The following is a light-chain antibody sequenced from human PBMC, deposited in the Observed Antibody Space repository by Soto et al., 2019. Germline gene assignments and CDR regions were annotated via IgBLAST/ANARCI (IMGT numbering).Light chain of an antibody. V-gene: IGLV2-14*01. J-gene: IGLJ1*01. CDR1: SSDIGDYDY. CDR3: NSYATGNTRV. CDR2: EVS. Sequence: QSALTQPAFVSGSPGQSITISCTGSSSDIGDYDYVSWYQQHPGKAPKVLISEVSNRPSGVSNRFSGSKSGNTASLTISGLQAEDEAGYYCNSYATGNTRVFGTGTKVTVL.